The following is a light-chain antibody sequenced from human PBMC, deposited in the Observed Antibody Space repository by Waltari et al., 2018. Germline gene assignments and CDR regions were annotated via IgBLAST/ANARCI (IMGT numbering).Light chain of an antibody. CDR3: QSFDNMLSGGVV. CDR1: TSNIGAGHD. J-gene: IGLJ2*01. V-gene: IGLV1-40*01. Sequence: QSVLTQPPSVSGTPGQRVTISCSGSTSNIGAGHDVHWYQPLPGTAPKLLIYGNNNRPSGVPDLFSGSKSGTSASLAITGLQADDEADYFCQSFDNMLSGGVVFGGGTKLAVL. CDR2: GNN.